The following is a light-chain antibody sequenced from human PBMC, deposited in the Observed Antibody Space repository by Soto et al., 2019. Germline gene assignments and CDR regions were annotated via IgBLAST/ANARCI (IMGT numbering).Light chain of an antibody. CDR1: SSNIGAGYD. J-gene: IGLJ2*01. Sequence: QSVLTQPPSMSRAPGQRVTISCTGSSSNIGAGYDVHWYQQLPGTPPKLLIYLNNDRPSGVPDRFSGSKSGTSASLAITGLRADDEAVYYCQSSDNSLPGLVIFGGGTKLTVL. CDR3: QSSDNSLPGLVI. V-gene: IGLV1-40*01. CDR2: LNN.